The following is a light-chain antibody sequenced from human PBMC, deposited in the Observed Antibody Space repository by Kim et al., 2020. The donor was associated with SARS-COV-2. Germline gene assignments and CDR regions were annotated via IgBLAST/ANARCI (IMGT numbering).Light chain of an antibody. CDR1: HSVSSSY. V-gene: IGKV3-20*01. CDR2: GAS. CDR3: QQYGNSPHT. J-gene: IGKJ1*01. Sequence: SPGERATLSCRASHSVSSSYLAWYQQSPGQAPRLLIYGASSRATGVPDRFSGSGSGTDFTLTITRLEPEDFAVYYCQQYGNSPHTFGQGTKVDIK.